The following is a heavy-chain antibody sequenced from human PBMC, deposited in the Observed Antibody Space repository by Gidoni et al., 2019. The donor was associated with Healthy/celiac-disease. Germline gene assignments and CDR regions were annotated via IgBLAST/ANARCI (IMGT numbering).Heavy chain of an antibody. D-gene: IGHD3-22*01. CDR1: GFTFSSYG. CDR2: ISYDGSNK. CDR3: AKETPDSSVGYYFDY. V-gene: IGHV3-30*18. Sequence: QVQLVESGGGVVQPGRSLRLSCAASGFTFSSYGMHWVRQAPGKGLEWVAVISYDGSNKYYADSVKGRFTISRDNSKNTLYLQMNSLRAEDTAVYYCAKETPDSSVGYYFDYWGQGTLVTVSS. J-gene: IGHJ4*02.